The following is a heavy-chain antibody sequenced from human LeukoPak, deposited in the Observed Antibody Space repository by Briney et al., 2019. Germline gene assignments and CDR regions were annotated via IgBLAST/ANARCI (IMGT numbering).Heavy chain of an antibody. Sequence: GGSLRLSCAASGFTFSSYSMNWVRQAPGKGLEWVSSISSSSSYIYYADSVKGRFTISRDNAKNSLYPQMNSLRAEDTAVYYCASGVRYYDSSGYPGSFDYWGQGTLVTVSS. CDR2: ISSSSSYI. J-gene: IGHJ4*02. V-gene: IGHV3-21*01. D-gene: IGHD3-22*01. CDR3: ASGVRYYDSSGYPGSFDY. CDR1: GFTFSSYS.